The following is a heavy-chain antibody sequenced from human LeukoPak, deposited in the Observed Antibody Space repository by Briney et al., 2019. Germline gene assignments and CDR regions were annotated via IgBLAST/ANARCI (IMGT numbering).Heavy chain of an antibody. V-gene: IGHV4-59*01. CDR1: GGSISSYY. J-gene: IGHJ4*02. Sequence: PSETLSLTCTVSGGSISSYYWSWIRQPPGKGLEWIGYIYYSGSTNYNPSLKSRVTISVDTSKNQFSLKLSSVTAADTAVYYCAAVGDSSSWWPMIDYWGQGTLVTVSS. CDR3: AAVGDSSSWWPMIDY. CDR2: IYYSGST. D-gene: IGHD6-13*01.